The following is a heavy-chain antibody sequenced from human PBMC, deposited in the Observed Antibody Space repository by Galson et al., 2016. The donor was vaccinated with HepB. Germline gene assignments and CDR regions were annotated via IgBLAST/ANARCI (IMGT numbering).Heavy chain of an antibody. CDR1: GFTFSSYN. V-gene: IGHV3-21*01. CDR3: ASDPRQWQRGYNYGFEY. CDR2: ISSSSTYI. J-gene: IGHJ4*02. D-gene: IGHD5-18*01. Sequence: SLRLSCAASGFTFSSYNMNWVRQAPGRGLEWVSYISSSSTYIYYTDSVKGRFTISRDNSKNTLYLQMHRLRFEDTAVYYCASDPRQWQRGYNYGFEYWGQGTLVSVSS.